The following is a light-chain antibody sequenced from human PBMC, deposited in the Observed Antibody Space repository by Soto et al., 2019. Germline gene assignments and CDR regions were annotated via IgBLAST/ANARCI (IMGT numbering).Light chain of an antibody. Sequence: ETVMTQSPATLSVSPGEGATLSCRASQSVSSSYLAWYQQKPGQAPRLLIYGASSRATGIPDRFSGSGSGTDFTLTISRLEPEDFAVYYCQQYGSSPLTFGGGTKVDIK. V-gene: IGKV3-20*01. CDR3: QQYGSSPLT. CDR2: GAS. J-gene: IGKJ4*01. CDR1: QSVSSSY.